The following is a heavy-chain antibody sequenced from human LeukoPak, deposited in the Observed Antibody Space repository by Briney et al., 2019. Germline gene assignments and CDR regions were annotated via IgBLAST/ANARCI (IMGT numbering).Heavy chain of an antibody. Sequence: GGSLRLSCAASGLSFSSFAMSWVRQGPARGLEWVSSIRGSGETFYADSVKGRFTLSSDSSRNTVYFQLNNLRVEDTAIYYCARASWVSSTDAVRWGQGTLVTVSS. CDR3: ARASWVSSTDAVR. D-gene: IGHD3-16*01. V-gene: IGHV3-23*01. CDR1: GLSFSSFA. J-gene: IGHJ4*02. CDR2: IRGSGET.